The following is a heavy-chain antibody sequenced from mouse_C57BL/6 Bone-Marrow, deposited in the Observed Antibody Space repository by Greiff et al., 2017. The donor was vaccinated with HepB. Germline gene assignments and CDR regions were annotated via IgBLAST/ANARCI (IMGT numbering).Heavy chain of an antibody. V-gene: IGHV14-3*01. J-gene: IGHJ4*01. CDR1: GFNIKNTY. Sequence: VHVKQSVAELVRPGASVKLSCTASGFNIKNTYMHWVKQRPEQGLEWIGRIDHANGNTKYAPKFQGTATITADTSSNTAYLQLSSLTSEDTAIYYCASAYYSNSGAMDYWGQGTSVTVSS. CDR2: IDHANGNT. CDR3: ASAYYSNSGAMDY. D-gene: IGHD2-5*01.